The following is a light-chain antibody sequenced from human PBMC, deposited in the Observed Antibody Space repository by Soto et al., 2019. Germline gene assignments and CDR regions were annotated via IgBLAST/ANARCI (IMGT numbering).Light chain of an antibody. CDR3: GSWDSSLSADV. CDR1: SSNIGGNS. Sequence: QSVMTQPPSVSAAPGRKVTISCSGSSSNIGGNSVSWYQQLPGTAPKLLIYDDNKRPSGIPDRFSGSKSGTSATLGITGFQTGDEADYYCGSWDSSLSADVFGTGTKLTVL. J-gene: IGLJ1*01. CDR2: DDN. V-gene: IGLV1-51*01.